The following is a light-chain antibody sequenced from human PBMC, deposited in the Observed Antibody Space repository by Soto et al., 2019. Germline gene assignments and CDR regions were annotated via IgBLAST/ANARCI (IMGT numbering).Light chain of an antibody. J-gene: IGKJ1*01. CDR1: QSVSSSY. CDR3: QQYRSSPWT. V-gene: IGKV3-20*01. CDR2: GAS. Sequence: EIVLTQSPGTLSLSPGERATLSCRASQSVSSSYLAWYQQKPGQSPRLLIYGASSRASGIPDRFSGSGSGTDFTLTISRLEPEDFAVYHCQQYRSSPWTFGQGTKVEIK.